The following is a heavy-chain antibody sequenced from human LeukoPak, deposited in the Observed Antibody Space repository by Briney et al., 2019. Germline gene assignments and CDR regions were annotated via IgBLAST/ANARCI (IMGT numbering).Heavy chain of an antibody. CDR1: GFTFSSYG. D-gene: IGHD3-22*01. V-gene: IGHV3-30*02. Sequence: GGSLRLSCAASGFTFSSYGMHWVRQAPGKGLEWVAFIRYDGSNKYYANSVKGRFTISRDNSKNTLYLQMNSLRAEDTAVCYCARESESYDSSGSTFGYWGQGTLVTVSP. CDR3: ARESESYDSSGSTFGY. CDR2: IRYDGSNK. J-gene: IGHJ4*02.